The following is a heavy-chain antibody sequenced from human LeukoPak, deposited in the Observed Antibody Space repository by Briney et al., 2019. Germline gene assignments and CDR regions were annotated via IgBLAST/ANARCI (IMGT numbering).Heavy chain of an antibody. V-gene: IGHV3-74*01. CDR1: GFTFSNYW. CDR3: ASLSSSWYGTLDY. D-gene: IGHD6-13*01. J-gene: IGHJ4*02. CDR2: INSDGSST. Sequence: PGGSLRLSCAASGFTFSNYWMHRVRQAPGKGLVWVSRINSDGSSTSYADSVKGRFTISRDNAKNTLYLQMNSLRAEDTAVYYCASLSSSWYGTLDYWGQGTLVTVSS.